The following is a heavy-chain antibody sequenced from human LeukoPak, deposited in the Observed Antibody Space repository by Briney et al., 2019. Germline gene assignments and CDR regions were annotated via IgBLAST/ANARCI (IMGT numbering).Heavy chain of an antibody. CDR1: GATVSTSA. Sequence: VKPCCKPAGATVSTSAISWGRQSPRHERRCWGGIILIFGTANYAQKFQGRVTITADTSTSTAYMELSSLRSEDTAVYYCARGGGCSGGSCYSRTWFDPWGQGTLVTVSS. CDR3: ARGGGCSGGSCYSRTWFDP. J-gene: IGHJ5*02. D-gene: IGHD2-15*01. CDR2: IILIFGTA. V-gene: IGHV1-69*13.